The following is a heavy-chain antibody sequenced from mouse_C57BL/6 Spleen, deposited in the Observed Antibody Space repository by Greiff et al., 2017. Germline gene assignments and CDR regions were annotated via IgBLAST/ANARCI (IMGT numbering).Heavy chain of an antibody. CDR2: IDPSDSYT. D-gene: IGHD1-1*02. Sequence: VQLQQSGAELVKPGASVKLSCKASGYTFTSYWMQWVKQRPGQGLEWIGEIDPSDSYTNYNQKFKGKATLTVDTSSSTAYMQLSSLTSEDSAVYYCASYGDYAMDYWGQGTSVTVSS. V-gene: IGHV1-50*01. J-gene: IGHJ4*01. CDR1: GYTFTSYW. CDR3: ASYGDYAMDY.